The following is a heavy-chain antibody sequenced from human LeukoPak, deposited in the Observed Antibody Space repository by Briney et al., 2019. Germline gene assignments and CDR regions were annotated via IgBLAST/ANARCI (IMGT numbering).Heavy chain of an antibody. V-gene: IGHV4-34*01. CDR1: GGSFSGYY. D-gene: IGHD2-21*01. Sequence: PSETLPLTCAVYGGSFSGYYWSWIRQPPGKGLEWIGEINHSGSTNYNPSLKSRVTISVDTSKNQFSLKLSPVTAADTAVYYCARVPIPGGVDYWGQGTLVTVSS. CDR2: INHSGST. J-gene: IGHJ4*02. CDR3: ARVPIPGGVDY.